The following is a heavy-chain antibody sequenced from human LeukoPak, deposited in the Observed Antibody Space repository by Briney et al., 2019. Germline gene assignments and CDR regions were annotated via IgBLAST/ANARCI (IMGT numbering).Heavy chain of an antibody. CDR2: INHSGST. CDR1: GGSFSGYS. V-gene: IGHV4-34*01. J-gene: IGHJ4*02. Sequence: SETLSLTCAVYGGSFSGYSWSWIRQPPGKGLEWIVEINHSGSTKNSPSLKSRVTISVDTSKNQFSLKLSSVTAADTAVYYCAREWGEYHFDYWGQGTLVTVSS. CDR3: AREWGEYHFDY. D-gene: IGHD1-26*01.